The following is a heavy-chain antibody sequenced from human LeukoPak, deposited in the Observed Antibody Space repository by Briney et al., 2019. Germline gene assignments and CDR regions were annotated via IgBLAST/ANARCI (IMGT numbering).Heavy chain of an antibody. CDR1: GFSFSNYG. Sequence: PGRSLKLSCAASGFSFSNYGMHWVRQAPDKGREWVADIWLDGSKKYYADSVKGRFSISRDNSKNTLYLQMNSLRDEDTAVYFCGRDHTNSPPPDHWGQGTLVTVSS. J-gene: IGHJ4*02. D-gene: IGHD2-8*01. CDR3: GRDHTNSPPPDH. V-gene: IGHV3-33*01. CDR2: IWLDGSKK.